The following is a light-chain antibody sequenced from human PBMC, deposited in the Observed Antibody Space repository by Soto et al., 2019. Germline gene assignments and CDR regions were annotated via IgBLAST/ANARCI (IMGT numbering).Light chain of an antibody. CDR2: DTS. V-gene: IGKV3-15*01. CDR3: QQRSNWPGGMYT. Sequence: EIIMTQSPATLSVSPGEGATLSCRASQGIGSTLAWYQHKPGQTPRLLIYDTSTRATGVPARFSGSRSGTEFTLTINSLQSEDFAVYYCQQRSNWPGGMYTFGQGTKLEI. J-gene: IGKJ2*01. CDR1: QGIGST.